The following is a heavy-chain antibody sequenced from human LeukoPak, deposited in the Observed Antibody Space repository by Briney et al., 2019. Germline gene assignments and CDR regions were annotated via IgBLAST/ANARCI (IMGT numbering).Heavy chain of an antibody. V-gene: IGHV3-11*01. CDR2: ISSSGSTI. J-gene: IGHJ4*02. CDR3: ARPPEGNDY. CDR1: GFTFSVYY. Sequence: TGGSLRLSCAASGFTFSVYYMSWIRQAPGVGQEWVSYISSSGSTIYYADSVKGGFTISRDNAKNSLYLQMNSLRAEDTAVYYCARPPEGNDYWGQGTLVTVSS. D-gene: IGHD1-14*01.